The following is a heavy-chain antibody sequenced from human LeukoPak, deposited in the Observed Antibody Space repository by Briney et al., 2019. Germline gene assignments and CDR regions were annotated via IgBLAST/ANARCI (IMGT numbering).Heavy chain of an antibody. CDR1: GGSISSSSYY. Sequence: KPSETLSLTCTVSGGSISSSSYYWGWIRQPPGKGLEWIGYIYHSGSTYYNPSLKSRVTISVDRSKNQFSLKLSSVTAADTAVYYCARDRYGYGSGTYGMDVWGQGTTVTVSS. J-gene: IGHJ6*02. V-gene: IGHV4-30-2*01. CDR3: ARDRYGYGSGTYGMDV. D-gene: IGHD3-10*01. CDR2: IYHSGST.